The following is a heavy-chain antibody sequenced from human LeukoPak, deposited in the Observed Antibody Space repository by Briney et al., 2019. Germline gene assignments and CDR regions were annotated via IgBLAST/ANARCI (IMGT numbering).Heavy chain of an antibody. CDR3: ARTNLEWLLEQYFDY. J-gene: IGHJ4*02. D-gene: IGHD3-3*01. V-gene: IGHV4-31*03. CDR2: IYYSGST. Sequence: SETLSLTCTVSGGSISSGGYYWSWIRQHPGKGLEWIGYIYYSGSTYYNPSLKSRVTISVDTSKNQFSLKLSSVTAADTAVYYCARTNLEWLLEQYFDYWGQGTLVTVSS. CDR1: GGSISSGGYY.